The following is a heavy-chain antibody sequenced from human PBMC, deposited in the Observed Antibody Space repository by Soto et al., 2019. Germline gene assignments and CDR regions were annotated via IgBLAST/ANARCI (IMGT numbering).Heavy chain of an antibody. CDR2: ITFSGNTV. Sequence: GGSLRLSCAASGFTFSDSYMSWIRHAPGNGLEWISYITFSGNTVYYADSLKGRFTISRDNAKNSLYLQMNRLRAEDTAVYYCARTRVYLGYYYYYGMDVWGQGTTVTVSS. CDR3: ARTRVYLGYYYYYGMDV. CDR1: GFTFSDSY. J-gene: IGHJ6*02. V-gene: IGHV3-11*01.